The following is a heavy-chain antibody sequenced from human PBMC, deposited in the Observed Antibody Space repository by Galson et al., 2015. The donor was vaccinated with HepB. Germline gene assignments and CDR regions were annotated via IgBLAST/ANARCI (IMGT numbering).Heavy chain of an antibody. CDR2: TYYRSKWYN. CDR1: GDSVSSNSAA. D-gene: IGHD3-10*01. CDR3: ARTSGWWGWGSGEYDAFDI. Sequence: CAISGDSVSSNSAAWNWIRQSPSRGLEWLGRTYYRSKWYNDYAVSVKSRITINPDTSKNQFSLQLNSVTPEDTAVYYCARTSGWWGWGSGEYDAFDIWGQGTMVTVSS. V-gene: IGHV6-1*01. J-gene: IGHJ3*02.